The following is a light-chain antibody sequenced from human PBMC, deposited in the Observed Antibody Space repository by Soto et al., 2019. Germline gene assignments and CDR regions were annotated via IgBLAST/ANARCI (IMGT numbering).Light chain of an antibody. V-gene: IGLV2-8*01. CDR1: SSDVGGYNY. J-gene: IGLJ2*01. CDR2: EVS. Sequence: QSALTQPTSASGSPGQSVTISCTGTSSDVGGYNYVSWYQQHPGKAPKLMIYEVSKRPSGVPDRFSGSKSGNTASLTVSGLQAEDEADYYCSSYAGNNVVFGGGTKVTVL. CDR3: SSYAGNNVV.